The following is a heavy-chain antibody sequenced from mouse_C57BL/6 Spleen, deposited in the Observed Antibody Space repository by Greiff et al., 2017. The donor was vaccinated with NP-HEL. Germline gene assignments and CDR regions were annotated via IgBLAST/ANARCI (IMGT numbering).Heavy chain of an antibody. Sequence: EVQVVESGGDLVKPGGSLKLSCAASGFTFSSYGMSWVRQTPDKRLEWVATISSGGSYTYYPDSVKGRFTISRDNAKNTLYLQMSSLKSEDTAMYYCARHPFTVVALYYFDYWGQGTTLTVSS. V-gene: IGHV5-6*01. CDR1: GFTFSSYG. CDR3: ARHPFTVVALYYFDY. J-gene: IGHJ2*01. CDR2: ISSGGSYT. D-gene: IGHD1-1*01.